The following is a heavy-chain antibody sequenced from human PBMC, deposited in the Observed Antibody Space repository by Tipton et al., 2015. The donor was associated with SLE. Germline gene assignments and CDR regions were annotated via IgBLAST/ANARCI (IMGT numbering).Heavy chain of an antibody. V-gene: IGHV4-34*01. J-gene: IGHJ4*02. D-gene: IGHD6-19*01. CDR1: GGSISSSSSYY. CDR2: INHRGST. Sequence: TLSLTCAVYGGSISSSSSYYWAWIRQPPGKGVEWIGEINHRGSTNYNPSLKSRVTISVDTSKNQFSLKLSSVTAADTAVYYCARGRGLVFQWLVPFDYWGQGTLVTVSS. CDR3: ARGRGLVFQWLVPFDY.